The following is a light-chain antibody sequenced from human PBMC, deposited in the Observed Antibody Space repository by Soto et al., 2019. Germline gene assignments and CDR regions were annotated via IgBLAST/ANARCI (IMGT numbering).Light chain of an antibody. J-gene: IGKJ1*01. Sequence: DIQMTQSPSTLSASVGDRVTMTCRASQSVSSWLAWYQLRPGKAPRPLIYKAFTLESGVPSRFSGSGHGTQFTLTIDGLQPEDFATYYCQHYDSYSPTFGQGTKV. V-gene: IGKV1-5*03. CDR2: KAF. CDR1: QSVSSW. CDR3: QHYDSYSPT.